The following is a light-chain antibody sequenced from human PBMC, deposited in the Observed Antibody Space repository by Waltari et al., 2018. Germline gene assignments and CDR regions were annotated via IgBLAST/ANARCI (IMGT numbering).Light chain of an antibody. CDR3: QQYDISPLT. CDR1: QTVRTTY. V-gene: IGKV3-20*01. J-gene: IGKJ4*01. Sequence: EIVLTQSPGTLSLSPGERATLSCRASQTVRTTYLAWYLQKPGQAPTLLIYGASSRATGIPDRFSGSGSGTDFSLTISSLEPEDFAVYYCQQYDISPLTFGGGTKVEIK. CDR2: GAS.